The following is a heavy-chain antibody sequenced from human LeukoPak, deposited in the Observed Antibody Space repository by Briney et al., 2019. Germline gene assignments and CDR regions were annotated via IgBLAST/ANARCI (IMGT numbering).Heavy chain of an antibody. Sequence: PGGSLTLSCAASGFTFSSYWMSWVRQAPGKGLEWVANIKQDGNEKYYVDSVKGRFTISRDNAKNSLYLQMNSLRAEDTAVYYCASAGAVVTHYYYYYMDVWGKGTTVTVSS. CDR1: GFTFSSYW. CDR2: IKQDGNEK. CDR3: ASAGAVVTHYYYYYMDV. D-gene: IGHD5-18*01. J-gene: IGHJ6*03. V-gene: IGHV3-7*01.